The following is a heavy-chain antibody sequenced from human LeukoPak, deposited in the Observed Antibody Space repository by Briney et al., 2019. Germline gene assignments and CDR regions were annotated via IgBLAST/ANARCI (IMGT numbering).Heavy chain of an antibody. D-gene: IGHD2-21*01. Sequence: SGGSLRLSCAASGFLFNSYGMSWVRQAPGQGLEWVSSITGSTRTTYYTDSVKGRFIISRDNSKNTLYLQMNSLRAEDTAVYYCARDGAGAYCGGDCEYWGQGTLVTVSS. CDR1: GFLFNSYG. CDR3: ARDGAGAYCGGDCEY. V-gene: IGHV3-23*01. CDR2: ITGSTRTT. J-gene: IGHJ4*02.